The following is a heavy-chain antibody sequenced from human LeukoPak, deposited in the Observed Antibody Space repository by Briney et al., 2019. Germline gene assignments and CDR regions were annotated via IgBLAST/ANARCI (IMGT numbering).Heavy chain of an antibody. V-gene: IGHV4-59*01. Sequence: PSETLSLTCTVSGGSISSYYWSWIRQPPGKGLERIGYIYYSGSTNYNPSLKSRVTISVDTSKNQFSLKLSSVTAADTAVYYCARATPYYYYDSSGYHFDYWGRGTLVTVSS. CDR2: IYYSGST. J-gene: IGHJ4*02. CDR1: GGSISSYY. D-gene: IGHD3-22*01. CDR3: ARATPYYYYDSSGYHFDY.